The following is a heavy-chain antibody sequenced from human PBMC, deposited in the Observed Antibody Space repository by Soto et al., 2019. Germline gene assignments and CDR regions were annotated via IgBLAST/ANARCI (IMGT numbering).Heavy chain of an antibody. D-gene: IGHD3-16*01. V-gene: IGHV4-4*02. Sequence: QVQLQESGPGLVKPSETLSLTCAVSGGPITTTTWWAWVRLPPGKGLEWIGELHHDGTTNYNPSLESRITMSLDKSNNHFSLKLTSVTAADTAIYHCATQTISYTWGVWGRGPTVTVSS. CDR3: ATQTISYTWGV. CDR1: GGPITTTTW. J-gene: IGHJ6*02. CDR2: LHHDGTT.